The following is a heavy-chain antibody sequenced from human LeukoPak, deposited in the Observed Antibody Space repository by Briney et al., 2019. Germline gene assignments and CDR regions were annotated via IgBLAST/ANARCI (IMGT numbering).Heavy chain of an antibody. V-gene: IGHV4-61*02. CDR1: GGSISSGSYY. D-gene: IGHD2/OR15-2a*01. Sequence: SETLSLTCTVSGGSISSGSYYWSWIRQPAGKGLEWIGRIYTSGSTNYNPSLKSRVTISVDTSKNKFSLKLSSVTAADTAVYYCAEGISFDYWGQGTLVTVSS. J-gene: IGHJ4*02. CDR2: IYTSGST. CDR3: AEGISFDY.